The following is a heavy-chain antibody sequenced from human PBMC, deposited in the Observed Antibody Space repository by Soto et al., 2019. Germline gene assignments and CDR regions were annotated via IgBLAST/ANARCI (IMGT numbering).Heavy chain of an antibody. V-gene: IGHV2-5*02. CDR3: AHRVLRTVFGLVTTTAIYFDF. Sequence: QITLNESGPTVVRPTETLTLTCRFSGFSLTTSGVGVGWVRQSPGKAPGWLALLYWDDDKRYSESLKSRLTITKDTSKNQVVLTVANLDPTDTATYYCAHRVLRTVFGLVTTTAIYFDFWGQGTPVAVSS. J-gene: IGHJ4*02. CDR1: GFSLTTSGVG. CDR2: LYWDDDK. D-gene: IGHD3-3*01.